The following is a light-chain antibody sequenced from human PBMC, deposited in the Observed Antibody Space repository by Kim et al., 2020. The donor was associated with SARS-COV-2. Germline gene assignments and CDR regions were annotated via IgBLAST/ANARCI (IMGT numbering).Light chain of an antibody. CDR3: SSYSTTTTHWM. CDR1: SNDIDIYKS. CDR2: DVN. J-gene: IGLJ3*02. V-gene: IGLV2-14*03. Sequence: QSALTQPASVSGSPGQSITISCTATSNDIDIYKSVSWYQQRPGKAPRLMIYDVNNRPSGISNRFSGSQSGYTASLTISGLQAEDEADYYCSSYSTTTTHWMFGGGTQLTVL.